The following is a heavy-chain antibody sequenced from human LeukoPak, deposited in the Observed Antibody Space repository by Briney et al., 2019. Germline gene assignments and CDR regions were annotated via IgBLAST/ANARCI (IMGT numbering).Heavy chain of an antibody. Sequence: GGSLRLSCAASGFTFSSYGMHWVRQAPGKGLEWVAVISYDGSNKYYADSVKGRFTISRDNSKNTLYLQMNSLRAEDTAVYYCAKARTMVRGVIDYWRQGTLVTVSS. CDR2: ISYDGSNK. D-gene: IGHD3-10*01. V-gene: IGHV3-30*18. CDR3: AKARTMVRGVIDY. J-gene: IGHJ4*02. CDR1: GFTFSSYG.